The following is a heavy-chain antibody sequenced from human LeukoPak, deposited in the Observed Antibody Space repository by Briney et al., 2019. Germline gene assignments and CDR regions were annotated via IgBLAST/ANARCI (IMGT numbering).Heavy chain of an antibody. CDR3: AKDQCGGDCPFDY. Sequence: GGSLRPSCAASGFTFDDYAMHWVRQAPGKGLEWVSGISWNSGSIGYADSVKGRFTISRDNAKNSLYLQMNSLRAEDTALYYCAKDQCGGDCPFDYWGQGTLVTVSS. D-gene: IGHD2-21*02. CDR2: ISWNSGSI. J-gene: IGHJ4*02. V-gene: IGHV3-9*01. CDR1: GFTFDDYA.